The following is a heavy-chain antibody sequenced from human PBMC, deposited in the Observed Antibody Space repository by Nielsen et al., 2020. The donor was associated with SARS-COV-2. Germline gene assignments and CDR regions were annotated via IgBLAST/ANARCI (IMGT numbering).Heavy chain of an antibody. CDR3: ARVAGNCSGGSCYDGWFDP. CDR2: IYHSGST. CDR1: GGSISSGGYS. D-gene: IGHD2-15*01. V-gene: IGHV4-30-2*01. J-gene: IGHJ5*02. Sequence: SETLSLTCAVSGGSISSGGYSWSWIRQPPGKGLEWIGYIYHSGSTYYNPSLKSRVTISVDRSKNQFSLKLSSVTAADTAVYYCARVAGNCSGGSCYDGWFDPWGQGTLVTVSS.